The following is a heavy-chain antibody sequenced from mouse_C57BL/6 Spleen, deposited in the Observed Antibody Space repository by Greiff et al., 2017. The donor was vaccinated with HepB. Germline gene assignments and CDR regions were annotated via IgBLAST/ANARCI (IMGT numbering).Heavy chain of an antibody. D-gene: IGHD2-10*02. Sequence: VQLQQPGAELVRPGSSVKLSCKASGYTFTSYWMHWVKQRPVQGLEWIGNIYPSDSDTHYNQKFKDKATFTEDKSSSTAYMQLSSLSSEDSAFYYCARNAYEGMDYWGKGTSVTVSS. CDR3: ARNAYEGMDY. CDR2: IYPSDSDT. V-gene: IGHV1-52*01. J-gene: IGHJ4*01. CDR1: GYTFTSYW.